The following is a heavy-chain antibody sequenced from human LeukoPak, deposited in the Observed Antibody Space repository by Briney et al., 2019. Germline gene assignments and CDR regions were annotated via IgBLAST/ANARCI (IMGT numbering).Heavy chain of an antibody. CDR3: ARGHYGGNRYFDI. CDR2: IHPNSGKT. V-gene: IGHV1-8*01. D-gene: IGHD4-23*01. Sequence: ASVKVSCRASGYTFRSYEINWVRQAPGQGLEWVGWIHPNSGKTGYAQKFQGRVNMTRDTSTETAFIELSSLKFDDTATFYCARGHYGGNRYFDIWGQGTLVTVSS. CDR1: GYTFRSYE. J-gene: IGHJ4*02.